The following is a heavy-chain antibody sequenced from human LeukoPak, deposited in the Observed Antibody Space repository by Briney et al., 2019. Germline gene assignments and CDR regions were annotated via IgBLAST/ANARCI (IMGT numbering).Heavy chain of an antibody. V-gene: IGHV3-30*04. CDR1: GFTFSSYA. CDR2: ISYDGSNK. CDR3: ARDKAITMVRGVIVDGMDV. D-gene: IGHD3-10*01. Sequence: GGSLRLSCAASGFTFSSYAMHWVRQAPGKGLEWVAVISYDGSNKYYADSVKGRFTISRDNSKNTLYLQMNSLRAEDTAVYYCARDKAITMVRGVIVDGMDVWGQGTTVTVSS. J-gene: IGHJ6*02.